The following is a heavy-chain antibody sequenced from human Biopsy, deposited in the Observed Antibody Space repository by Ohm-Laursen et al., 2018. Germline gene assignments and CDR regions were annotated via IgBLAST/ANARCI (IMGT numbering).Heavy chain of an antibody. Sequence: SSLRLSCAASGFTFSIYGMHWVRQAPGKGLEWVAVIWYDGSNKYYADSVKGRFTISRDDPKNTLYLQMNSLRAEDTAVYYCAREGDDSSGYTPHYFDYWDQGTLVTVSS. CDR3: AREGDDSSGYTPHYFDY. J-gene: IGHJ4*02. D-gene: IGHD3-22*01. V-gene: IGHV3-33*01. CDR1: GFTFSIYG. CDR2: IWYDGSNK.